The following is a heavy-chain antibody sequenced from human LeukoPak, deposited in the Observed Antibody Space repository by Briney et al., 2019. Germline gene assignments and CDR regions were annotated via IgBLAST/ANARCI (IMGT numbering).Heavy chain of an antibody. V-gene: IGHV4-34*01. D-gene: IGHD3-3*01. J-gene: IGHJ6*02. CDR3: AGYYSSIYGMDV. Sequence: PSETLSLTCAVNGGSFSGYLWSWIRQPPGKGLEWIGEINHSGSTYYNASLKSRITISVDTSKRQFSLRMNSVTAADTAVYFCAGYYSSIYGMDVWGQGTSVTVSS. CDR2: INHSGST. CDR1: GGSFSGYL.